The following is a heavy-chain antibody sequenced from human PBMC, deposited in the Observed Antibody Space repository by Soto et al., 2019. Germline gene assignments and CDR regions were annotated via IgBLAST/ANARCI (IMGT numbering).Heavy chain of an antibody. D-gene: IGHD2-15*01. J-gene: IGHJ3*02. V-gene: IGHV3-30*18. CDR1: GFTFSSYG. CDR3: AKGDCSGGSCYFSAFDI. CDR2: ISYDGTNN. Sequence: QVQLVESGGGVVQPGRSLRLSCAASGFTFSSYGMHWVRQAPGKGLEWVAVISYDGTNNYYTESVKGRFTISRDNSKSTLFLQMNSLRAEDTAVYFCAKGDCSGGSCYFSAFDIWGQGTMVTVSS.